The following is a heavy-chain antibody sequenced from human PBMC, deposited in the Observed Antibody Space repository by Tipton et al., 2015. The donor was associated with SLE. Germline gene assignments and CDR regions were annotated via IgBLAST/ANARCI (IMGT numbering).Heavy chain of an antibody. V-gene: IGHV3-53*01. J-gene: IGHJ6*03. CDR2: IYSGGET. CDR1: GFTISSNY. Sequence: SLRLSCAASGFTISSNYMSWVRQAPGKGLEWVSVIYSGGETYSADSVKGRFTISRDNSKNTLYLQMNSLRADDTAVYYCARELETTVTREGYYYYYYYMDVWGKGTTVTVSS. D-gene: IGHD4-17*01. CDR3: ARELETTVTREGYYYYYYYMDV.